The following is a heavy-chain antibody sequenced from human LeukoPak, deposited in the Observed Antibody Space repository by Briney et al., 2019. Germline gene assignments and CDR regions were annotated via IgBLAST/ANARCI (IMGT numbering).Heavy chain of an antibody. CDR3: ARGTGLYDSSRHNYWGYFDS. CDR2: IYYSGTT. Sequence: PSETLSLTCTVSGVSISSHYWSWFRQTPGERPEWISFIYYSGTTNYNPSLKGRVTISIDSSKNQFSLKLSSVSAADTATYYCARGTGLYDSSRHNYWGYFDSWGQGTLVTASS. J-gene: IGHJ4*02. V-gene: IGHV4-59*11. D-gene: IGHD3-22*01. CDR1: GVSISSHY.